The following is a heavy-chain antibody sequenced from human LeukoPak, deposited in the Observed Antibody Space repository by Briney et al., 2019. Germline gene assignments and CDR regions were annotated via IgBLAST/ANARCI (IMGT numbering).Heavy chain of an antibody. CDR3: ARVLQIVATTVFDY. J-gene: IGHJ4*02. V-gene: IGHV3-48*03. CDR2: ISSSGSTI. Sequence: AGSLRLSCAASGFSFSTYEMSWLRQAPGKGLERVSYISSSGSTIFYADSVMGRFTISRDNTKNSLYLQMNSLRAEDTAVYYCARVLQIVATTVFDYWGQGTLVTVSS. CDR1: GFSFSTYE. D-gene: IGHD5-12*01.